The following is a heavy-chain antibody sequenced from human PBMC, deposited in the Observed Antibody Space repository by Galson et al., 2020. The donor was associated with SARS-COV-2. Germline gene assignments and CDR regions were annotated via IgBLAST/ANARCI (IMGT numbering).Heavy chain of an antibody. CDR3: ARTTIFGVVGRFDY. Sequence: SETLSLTCTVSGGSISSSSYYWGRHRQPQGKGLEWIGSIYYSGSTYYNPSLKSRVTISVDTSKNQFPLKLSPVTAAATAVYYCARTTIFGVVGRFDYWGQGTLVTVSS. D-gene: IGHD3-3*01. V-gene: IGHV4-39*01. CDR1: GGSISSSSYY. CDR2: IYYSGST. J-gene: IGHJ4*02.